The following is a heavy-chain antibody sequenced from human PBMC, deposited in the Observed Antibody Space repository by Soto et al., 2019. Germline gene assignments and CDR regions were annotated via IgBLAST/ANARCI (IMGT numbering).Heavy chain of an antibody. Sequence: PSETLSLTCAVSGGSISSGGYSWNWIRQPPGKGLEWIGYIYDSGNTNFNPSLRSRVSISVDRSKNHYFMNLSAVTAADTAVYYCARGYASGLPGYWGQGILVTVSS. D-gene: IGHD6-19*01. CDR2: IYDSGNT. J-gene: IGHJ4*02. CDR3: ARGYASGLPGY. CDR1: GGSISSGGYS. V-gene: IGHV4-30-2*01.